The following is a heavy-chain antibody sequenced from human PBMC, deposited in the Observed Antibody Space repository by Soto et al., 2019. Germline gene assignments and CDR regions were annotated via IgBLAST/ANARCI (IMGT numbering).Heavy chain of an antibody. D-gene: IGHD3-3*01. Sequence: GASVKVSCKASGYTFTGYYMHWVRQAPGQGLEWMGWINPNSGGTNYAQKFQGRVTMTRDTSISTAYMELSRLRSDDTAVYYCARGGYLRFLEWPPRDYYYYYGMDVWGQGTTVTVSS. CDR3: ARGGYLRFLEWPPRDYYYYYGMDV. J-gene: IGHJ6*02. CDR1: GYTFTGYY. CDR2: INPNSGGT. V-gene: IGHV1-2*02.